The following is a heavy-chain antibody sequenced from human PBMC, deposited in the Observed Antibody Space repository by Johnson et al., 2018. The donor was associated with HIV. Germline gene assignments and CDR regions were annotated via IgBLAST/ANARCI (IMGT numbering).Heavy chain of an antibody. CDR1: GFTFDDYA. Sequence: VQLVESGVTLVQPGRSLRLSCAASGFTFDDYAIQWVRQAPGKGLAWVSGLDWNSGNIGNTDSVKGRSIISRDNSKNTLYLQMNSLRTEDTAVYYCARVLSWQQVGGNDGFDIWGQVTMVTVSS. CDR3: ARVLSWQQVGGNDGFDI. D-gene: IGHD6-13*01. J-gene: IGHJ3*02. CDR2: LDWNSGNI. V-gene: IGHV3-9*01.